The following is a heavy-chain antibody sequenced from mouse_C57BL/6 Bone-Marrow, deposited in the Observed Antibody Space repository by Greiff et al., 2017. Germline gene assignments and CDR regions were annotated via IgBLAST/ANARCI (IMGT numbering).Heavy chain of an antibody. Sequence: QVKLQQSGAELARPGASVKLSCKASGYTFTSYGISWVKQRTGQGLEWIGEIDPRSGNTYYNEKFKGKATLTADKSSSTAYMELRSLTSEDSAVYCCARDDYDGVCFDYWGQGTTLTVSS. J-gene: IGHJ2*01. D-gene: IGHD2-4*01. CDR3: ARDDYDGVCFDY. V-gene: IGHV1-81*01. CDR1: GYTFTSYG. CDR2: IDPRSGNT.